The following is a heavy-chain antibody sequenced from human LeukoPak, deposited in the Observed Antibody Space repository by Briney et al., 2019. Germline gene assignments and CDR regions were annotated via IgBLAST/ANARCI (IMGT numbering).Heavy chain of an antibody. J-gene: IGHJ4*02. CDR2: IIPIFGTA. D-gene: IGHD6-13*01. CDR1: GGTFSSYA. V-gene: IGHV1-69*05. Sequence: ASVKVSCKASGGTFSSYAISWVRQAPGQGLEWMGRIIPIFGTANYAQKFQGRVTITTDESTSAAYMELSSLRSEDTAVYYCARVTIAAAGQPFDYWGQGTLVTVPS. CDR3: ARVTIAAAGQPFDY.